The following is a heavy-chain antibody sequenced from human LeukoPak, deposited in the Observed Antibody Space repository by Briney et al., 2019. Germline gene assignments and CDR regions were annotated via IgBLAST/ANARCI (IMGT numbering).Heavy chain of an antibody. Sequence: PGGSLRLSCVASGFTFSSYSMTWVRQAPGKGLEWVSCISSSGSYIYYPDSVKGRFTISRDNAKNSLYLQMNSLRAEDTAVYYCATFRDGYNSFDYWGQGTLVTVSS. V-gene: IGHV3-21*01. J-gene: IGHJ4*02. CDR2: ISSSGSYI. CDR1: GFTFSSYS. CDR3: ATFRDGYNSFDY. D-gene: IGHD5-12*01.